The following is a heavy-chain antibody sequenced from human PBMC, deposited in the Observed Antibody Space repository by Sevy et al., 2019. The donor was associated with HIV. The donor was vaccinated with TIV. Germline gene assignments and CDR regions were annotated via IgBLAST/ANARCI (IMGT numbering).Heavy chain of an antibody. V-gene: IGHV3-30-3*01. CDR2: ISYDGSNK. CDR1: GFTFSSYA. D-gene: IGHD2-15*01. Sequence: GGSLRLSCAASGFTFSSYAMHWVRQAPGKGLEWVAVISYDGSNKYYADSVKGRFTISRDNSKNTLYLQMNSLRAEDTAVYYWAREGGDCSGGSCYLTYYYYGMDVWGQGTTVTVSS. CDR3: AREGGDCSGGSCYLTYYYYGMDV. J-gene: IGHJ6*02.